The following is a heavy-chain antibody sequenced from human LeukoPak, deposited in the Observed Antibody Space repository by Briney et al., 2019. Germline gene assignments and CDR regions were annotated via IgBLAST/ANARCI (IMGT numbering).Heavy chain of an antibody. V-gene: IGHV4-4*07. Sequence: SETLSLTRTVSGGSISSYYWSWIRQPAGKGLEWIGRIYTSGSTNYNPSLKSRVTMSVDTSKNQFSLKLSSVTAADTAVYYCAREYSGSYFGYFDYWGQGTLVTVSS. CDR3: AREYSGSYFGYFDY. CDR1: GGSISSYY. J-gene: IGHJ4*02. D-gene: IGHD1-26*01. CDR2: IYTSGST.